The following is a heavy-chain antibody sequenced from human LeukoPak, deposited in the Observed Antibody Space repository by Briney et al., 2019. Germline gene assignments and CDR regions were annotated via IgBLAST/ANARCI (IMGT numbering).Heavy chain of an antibody. J-gene: IGHJ6*02. CDR2: IWYDGSNK. V-gene: IGHV3-33*01. D-gene: IGHD6-19*01. CDR1: GFTFSSYG. Sequence: GGSLRLSCAASGFTFSSYGMHWVRQAPGKGLEWVAVIWYDGSNKYYADSVKGRFTISRDNSKNTLYLQMNSLRAEDTAVYYCARVAASSGFYGMDVWGQGTLVTVSS. CDR3: ARVAASSGFYGMDV.